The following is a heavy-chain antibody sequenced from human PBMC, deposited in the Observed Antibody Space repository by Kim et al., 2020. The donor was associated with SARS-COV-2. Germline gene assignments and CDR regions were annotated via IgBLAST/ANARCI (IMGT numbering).Heavy chain of an antibody. CDR3: ARHFYLRYFDWLSEGDAFDI. CDR2: IYYSGST. Sequence: SETLSLTCTVSGGSISSSSYYWGWIRQPPGKGLEWIGSIYYSGSTYYNPSLKSRVTISVDTSKNQFSLKLSSVTAADTAVYYCARHFYLRYFDWLSEGDAFDIWGQGTMVTVSS. CDR1: GGSISSSSYY. J-gene: IGHJ3*02. D-gene: IGHD3-9*01. V-gene: IGHV4-39*01.